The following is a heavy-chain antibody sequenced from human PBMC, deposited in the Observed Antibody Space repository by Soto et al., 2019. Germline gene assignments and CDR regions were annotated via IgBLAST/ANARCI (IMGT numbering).Heavy chain of an antibody. CDR1: GFTFSTSA. V-gene: IGHV3-23*01. CDR2: FGSGDST. D-gene: IGHD6-6*01. CDR3: AKDTRGSSSQYFDY. Sequence: EVQLLESGGGLVKPGGSLRLSCEASGFTFSTSAMTWFRRAPGGGLGWVSGFGSGDSTYYADSVKGRFTISRDNSKSTLYLQMNSLRAEDTAMYYCAKDTRGSSSQYFDYWGQGTLVTVSS. J-gene: IGHJ4*02.